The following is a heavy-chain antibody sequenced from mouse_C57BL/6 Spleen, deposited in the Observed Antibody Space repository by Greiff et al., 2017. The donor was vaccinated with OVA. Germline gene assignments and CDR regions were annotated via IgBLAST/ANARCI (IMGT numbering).Heavy chain of an antibody. CDR1: GFTFSDYG. Sequence: EVKLVESGGGLVKPGGSLKLSCAASGFTFSDYGMHWVRQAPEKGLEWVAYISSGSSTIYYADTVKGRFTISRDNAKNTLFLQMTSLRSEDTAMYYCARPDGYDLYFDYWGQGTTLTVSS. J-gene: IGHJ2*01. V-gene: IGHV5-17*01. CDR2: ISSGSSTI. D-gene: IGHD2-2*01. CDR3: ARPDGYDLYFDY.